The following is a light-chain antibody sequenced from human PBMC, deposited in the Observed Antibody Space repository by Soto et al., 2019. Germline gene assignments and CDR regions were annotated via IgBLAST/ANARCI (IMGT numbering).Light chain of an antibody. CDR3: RQRSNLPFT. CDR2: DAS. V-gene: IGKV3-11*01. CDR1: QSVSGY. Sequence: EIVLTQSPATLSLSPGNIATLSCRASQSVSGYLAWYQQKPGQSPRLLIYDASNRATGIPARFSGSGSGTDFTLTINRLAPEDIAAYDSRQRSNLPFTFCGGIQVES. J-gene: IGKJ4*01.